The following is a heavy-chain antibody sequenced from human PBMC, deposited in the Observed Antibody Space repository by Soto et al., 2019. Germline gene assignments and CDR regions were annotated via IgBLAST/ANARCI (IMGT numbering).Heavy chain of an antibody. Sequence: LRLCCAASGVTFRDALMTWVRQAPGKGLEWVGRMKSKADVGAIDYASPLRGRFTLSRDDSKNTVYLQMNGLKIEDTAVYYCTRGAWSCYYXWGPALLLTVS. CDR1: GVTFRDAL. V-gene: IGHV3-15*01. CDR2: MKSKADVGAI. CDR3: TRGAWSCYYX. J-gene: IGHJ4*02. D-gene: IGHD1-26*01.